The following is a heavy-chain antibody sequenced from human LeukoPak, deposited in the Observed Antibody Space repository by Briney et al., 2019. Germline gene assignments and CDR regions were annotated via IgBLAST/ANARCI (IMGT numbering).Heavy chain of an antibody. J-gene: IGHJ2*01. D-gene: IGHD2/OR15-2a*01. V-gene: IGHV4-38-2*01. Sequence: KPSETLSLTCAVSGYSISSGYYWGWVRQPPGKGLEWIVSIYHSGNTYYDPSLKSRDTMSVDTSKNQFSLKLSSVTAADTAVYYCARAIVSYYWYFDLWGRGTLVTVSS. CDR3: ARAIVSYYWYFDL. CDR2: IYHSGNT. CDR1: GYSISSGYY.